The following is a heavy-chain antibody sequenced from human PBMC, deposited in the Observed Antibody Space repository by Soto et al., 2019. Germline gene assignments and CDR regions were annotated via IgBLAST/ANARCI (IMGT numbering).Heavy chain of an antibody. CDR2: IYYSGST. CDR1: GGSISSYY. CDR3: ARVPDYYDSSGPWYFDL. J-gene: IGHJ2*01. Sequence: QVQLQESGPGLVKPSETLSLTCTVSGGSISSYYWSWIRQPPGKGLEWIGYIYYSGSTIYNPSLTSRVTISVDTSKNQFSLKLSSVTAADTAVYYCARVPDYYDSSGPWYFDLWGRGTLVTVSS. V-gene: IGHV4-59*01. D-gene: IGHD3-22*01.